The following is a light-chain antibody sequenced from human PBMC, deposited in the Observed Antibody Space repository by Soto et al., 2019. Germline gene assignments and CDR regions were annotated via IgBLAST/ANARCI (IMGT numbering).Light chain of an antibody. V-gene: IGKV1-5*03. CDR3: QQYSGASRT. CDR2: KAS. CDR1: QSISSW. J-gene: IGKJ1*01. Sequence: DIQMTQSPSTLSASVGDRVTITCRASQSISSWLAWYQQKPGKAPKLLSYKASRLHSGVSSRFSGSESGTGFSITISSLPPDAFSTYYCQQYSGASRTFGQGTTVEMK.